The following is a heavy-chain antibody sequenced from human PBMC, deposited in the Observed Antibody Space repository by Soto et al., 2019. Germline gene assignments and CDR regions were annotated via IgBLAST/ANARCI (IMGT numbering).Heavy chain of an antibody. CDR3: ASGSSGWYRDAFDI. Sequence: EVQLVESGGGLVQPGGSLRLSCAASGFTVSSNYMSWVRQAPGKGLEWVSVIYSGGSTYYADSVKGRFTISRDNSXNTLYLQMNSLRAEDTAVYYCASGSSGWYRDAFDIWGQGTMVTVSS. CDR2: IYSGGST. D-gene: IGHD6-19*01. CDR1: GFTVSSNY. J-gene: IGHJ3*02. V-gene: IGHV3-66*01.